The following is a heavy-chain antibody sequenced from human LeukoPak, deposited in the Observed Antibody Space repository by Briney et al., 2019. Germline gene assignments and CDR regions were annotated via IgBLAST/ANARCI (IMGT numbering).Heavy chain of an antibody. CDR2: IIPIFGTA. D-gene: IGHD6-19*01. CDR1: GYTFTSYG. CDR3: ARDTPSSV. Sequence: ASVKVSCKASGYTFTSYGISWVRQAPGQGLEWMGGIIPIFGTANYAQKFQGRVTITTDESTSTAYMELSSLRSEDTAVYYCARDTPSSVWGQGTLVTVSS. V-gene: IGHV1-69*05. J-gene: IGHJ4*02.